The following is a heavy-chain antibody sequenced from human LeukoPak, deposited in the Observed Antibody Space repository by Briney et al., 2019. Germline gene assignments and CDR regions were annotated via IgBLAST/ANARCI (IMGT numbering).Heavy chain of an antibody. Sequence: SETLSLTCAVYGGSFSGYYWSWIRQPPGKGLEWIGEINHSGSTNYNPSLKSRVTISVDTSKNQFSLKLSSVIAADTAVYYCARARRDYDFWSGYCPYYMDVWGKGTTVTVSS. CDR2: INHSGST. CDR3: ARARRDYDFWSGYCPYYMDV. CDR1: GGSFSGYY. V-gene: IGHV4-34*01. D-gene: IGHD3-3*01. J-gene: IGHJ6*03.